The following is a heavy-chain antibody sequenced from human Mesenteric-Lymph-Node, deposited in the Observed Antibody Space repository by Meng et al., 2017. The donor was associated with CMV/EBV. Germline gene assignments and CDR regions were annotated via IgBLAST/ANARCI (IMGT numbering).Heavy chain of an antibody. V-gene: IGHV1-18*01. CDR3: ARGGRGSIGREPWLDP. D-gene: IGHD3-16*01. Sequence: ASVKVSCKASGYTFITYDISWVRQAPGQGLEWLGWISPYYGSTNYGQNFQGRVTMTTDTSTNTAYMELRGLRSDDTAVYYCARGGRGSIGREPWLDPWGQGTLVTVSS. CDR2: ISPYYGST. CDR1: GYTFITYD. J-gene: IGHJ5*02.